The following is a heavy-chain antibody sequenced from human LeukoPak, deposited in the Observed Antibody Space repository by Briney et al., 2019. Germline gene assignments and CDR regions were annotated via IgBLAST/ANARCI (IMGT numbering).Heavy chain of an antibody. CDR2: INPNSGGT. Sequence: ASVKVSCKASGYTFTGYYMHWVRQAPGQGLEWMGWINPNSGGTNYAQKFQGRVTMTRDTSISTAYMELSRLRADDTAGYYCARDQYYYDSSGDEGYYYYMDVWGKGTTVTISS. D-gene: IGHD3-22*01. CDR1: GYTFTGYY. CDR3: ARDQYYYDSSGDEGYYYYMDV. J-gene: IGHJ6*03. V-gene: IGHV1-2*02.